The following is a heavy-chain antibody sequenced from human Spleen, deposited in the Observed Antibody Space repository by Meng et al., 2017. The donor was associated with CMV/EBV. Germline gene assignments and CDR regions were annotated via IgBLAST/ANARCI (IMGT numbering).Heavy chain of an antibody. CDR3: ARHGIVGATGTPDYYFDY. CDR2: INHSGST. CDR1: GGFFSGYY. Sequence: QVQVHEAGAVLVKLLGTLSLTCAVYGGFFSGYYWSWIRQPPGKGLEWIGEINHSGSTNYNPSLKSRVTISVDTSKNPFSLKLSSVTAADTAVYYCARHGIVGATGTPDYYFDYWGQGTLVTVFS. D-gene: IGHD1-26*01. V-gene: IGHV4-34*01. J-gene: IGHJ4*02.